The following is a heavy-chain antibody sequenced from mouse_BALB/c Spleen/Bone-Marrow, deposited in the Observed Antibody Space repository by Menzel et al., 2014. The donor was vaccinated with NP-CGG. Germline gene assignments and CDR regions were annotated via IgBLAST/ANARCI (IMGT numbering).Heavy chain of an antibody. CDR1: GFSLTSYG. V-gene: IGHV2-3*01. CDR3: AKGEYAKRYYAMDY. J-gene: IGHJ4*01. Sequence: VQLQQSGPGLVAPSQSLSITCTVSGFSLTSYGVCWVRQSPGKGLEWLGVIWGDGSTNYHSALISRLSISKDNSKSQLFLKLNSLQTDDTATYYCAKGEYAKRYYAMDYWGQGTSVTVSS. CDR2: IWGDGST. D-gene: IGHD2-10*02.